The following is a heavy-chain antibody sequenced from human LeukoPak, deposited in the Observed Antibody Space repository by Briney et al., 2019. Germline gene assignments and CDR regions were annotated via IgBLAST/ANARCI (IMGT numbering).Heavy chain of an antibody. J-gene: IGHJ4*02. V-gene: IGHV1-2*02. CDR1: GYTFTGYY. CDR3: ASGWQLADRWGDY. CDR2: INPNSGGT. D-gene: IGHD2-15*01. Sequence: GSSVKLSCKAAGYTFTGYYMHWGRQAPGQGREWMGWINPNSGGTNYAQKFQGRVTMTRDTSISTAYMELSRLRSDDTAVYYCASGWQLADRWGDYWGQGTLVTVSS.